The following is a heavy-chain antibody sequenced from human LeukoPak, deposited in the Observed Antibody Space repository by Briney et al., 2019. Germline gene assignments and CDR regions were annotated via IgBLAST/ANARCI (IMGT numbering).Heavy chain of an antibody. J-gene: IGHJ1*01. CDR2: IYHSGST. D-gene: IGHD3-22*01. Sequence: PSETLSLTCAVSGYSISSGYYWGWIRQPPGKGPEWIGSIYHSGSTYYNPSLKSRVTISVDTSKNQFSLKLSSVTAADTAVYYCAREGGGYYDSSGYYPLQHWGQGTLVTVSS. V-gene: IGHV4-38-2*02. CDR3: AREGGGYYDSSGYYPLQH. CDR1: GYSISSGYY.